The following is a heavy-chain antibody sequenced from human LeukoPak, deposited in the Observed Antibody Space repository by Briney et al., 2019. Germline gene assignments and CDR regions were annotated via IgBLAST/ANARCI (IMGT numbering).Heavy chain of an antibody. V-gene: IGHV1-2*02. CDR2: INPNSGGT. CDR3: ARGFNYCSSTSCPRTYYYYMDV. D-gene: IGHD2-2*01. J-gene: IGHJ6*03. CDR1: GYTFTGYY. Sequence: GASVKVSCKASGYTFTGYYMHWVRQAPGQGLEWMGWINPNSGGTNYAQKFQGRVTMTRDTSISTAYMELSRLRSDDTAVYYCARGFNYCSSTSCPRTYYYYMDVWGKGTTVTVSS.